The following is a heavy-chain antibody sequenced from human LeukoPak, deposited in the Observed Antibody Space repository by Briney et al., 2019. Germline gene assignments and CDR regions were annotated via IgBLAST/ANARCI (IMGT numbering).Heavy chain of an antibody. CDR1: GFTVSINS. V-gene: IGHV3-53*01. CDR2: IYSGGNT. D-gene: IGHD4-17*01. Sequence: PGGSLRLSCAASGFTVSINSMSWVRQAPGKGLEWVSFIYSGGNTHYSDSVKGRFTISRDNSKNTLYLQMNSLGAEDTAVYYCARRAGEYSHPYDYWGQGTLVTVSS. CDR3: ARRAGEYSHPYDY. J-gene: IGHJ4*02.